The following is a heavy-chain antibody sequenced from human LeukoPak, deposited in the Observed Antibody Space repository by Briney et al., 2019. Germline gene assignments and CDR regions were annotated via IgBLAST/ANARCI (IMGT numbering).Heavy chain of an antibody. Sequence: PSETLSLTCAVYGGSFSGYYWSWIRQPPGKGLEWIGEINHSGSTNYSPSLKSRVTISVDTSKNQFSLKLSSVTAADTAVYYCARGRISNWFDPWGQGTLVTVSS. D-gene: IGHD1-14*01. CDR3: ARGRISNWFDP. J-gene: IGHJ5*02. CDR1: GGSFSGYY. V-gene: IGHV4-34*01. CDR2: INHSGST.